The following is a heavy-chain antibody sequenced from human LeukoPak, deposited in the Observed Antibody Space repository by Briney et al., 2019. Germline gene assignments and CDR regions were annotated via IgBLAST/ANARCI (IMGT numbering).Heavy chain of an antibody. J-gene: IGHJ4*02. D-gene: IGHD6-19*01. Sequence: SETLSLTCTVSGGSISSYYWSWIRQPPGKGLEWIGYIYYSGSTNYNPSLKSRVTISVDTSKSQFSLKLSSVTAADTAVYYCARDHIASGLDYWGQGTLVTVSS. V-gene: IGHV4-59*01. CDR1: GGSISSYY. CDR3: ARDHIASGLDY. CDR2: IYYSGST.